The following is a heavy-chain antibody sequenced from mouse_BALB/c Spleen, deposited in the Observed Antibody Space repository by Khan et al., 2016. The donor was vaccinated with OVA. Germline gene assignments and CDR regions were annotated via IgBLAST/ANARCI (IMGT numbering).Heavy chain of an antibody. CDR1: GYTFSNYW. CDR2: INPSSGHT. V-gene: IGHV1-7*01. Sequence: QVQLKESGAELAKPGASVKMSCKASGYTFSNYWIHWVKQRPGQGLEWIGYINPSSGHTYYTQTFNDKATLTTDKSSSTAYMQLSSLTTEDSAVYYGASDRIDYWGQGTTLTVSA. CDR3: ASDRIDY. J-gene: IGHJ2*01.